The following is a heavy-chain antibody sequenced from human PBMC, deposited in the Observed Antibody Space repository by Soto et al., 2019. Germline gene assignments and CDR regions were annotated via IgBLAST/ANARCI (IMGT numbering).Heavy chain of an antibody. Sequence: PGGSLRLSCAASGFTFSSYAMSWVRQAPGKGLEWVSAISGSGGSTYYADSVKGRFTISRDNSKNTLYLQMNSLRAEDTAVYYCAKDLGIVVVVLGYDAFDIWGQGTMVTVSS. V-gene: IGHV3-23*01. CDR3: AKDLGIVVVVLGYDAFDI. D-gene: IGHD2-15*01. J-gene: IGHJ3*02. CDR1: GFTFSSYA. CDR2: ISGSGGST.